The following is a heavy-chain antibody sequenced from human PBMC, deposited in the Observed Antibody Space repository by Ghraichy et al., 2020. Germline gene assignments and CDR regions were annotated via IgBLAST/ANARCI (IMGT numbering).Heavy chain of an antibody. CDR3: ARDIYSGSYLAFDI. Sequence: ASVKVSCKASGYTFTSYGISWVRQAPGQGLEWMGWISAYNGNTNYAQKLQGRVTMTTDTSTSTAYMGLRSLRSDDTAVYYCARDIYSGSYLAFDIWGQGTMVTVSS. CDR1: GYTFTSYG. CDR2: ISAYNGNT. D-gene: IGHD1-26*01. V-gene: IGHV1-18*01. J-gene: IGHJ3*02.